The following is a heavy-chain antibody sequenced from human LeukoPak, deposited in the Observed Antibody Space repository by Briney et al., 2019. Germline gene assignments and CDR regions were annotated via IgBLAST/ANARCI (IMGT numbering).Heavy chain of an antibody. J-gene: IGHJ5*02. CDR1: GFTFSSYS. D-gene: IGHD6-13*01. CDR3: AKDTEAAAGEHWFDP. V-gene: IGHV3-21*04. Sequence: GGSLRLSCAASGFTFSSYSMNWVRQAPGKGLEWVSFISSSGTYIYYADSMKGRFTISRDNSKNSLYLQMNSLRTEDTALYYCAKDTEAAAGEHWFDPWGQGTLVTVSS. CDR2: ISSSGTYI.